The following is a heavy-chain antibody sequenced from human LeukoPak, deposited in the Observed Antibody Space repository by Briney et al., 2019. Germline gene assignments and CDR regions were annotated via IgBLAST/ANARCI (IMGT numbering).Heavy chain of an antibody. CDR2: ISYDGSNK. CDR3: AADGRDGYNDY. D-gene: IGHD5-24*01. J-gene: IGHJ4*02. V-gene: IGHV3-30*01. Sequence: GGSLRLSCAASGFTFSSYAMHWVRQAPGKGLEWVAVISYDGSNKYYADSVKGRFTISRDNSKNTLYLQMISLRAEDTAVYYCAADGRDGYNDYWGQGTLVTVSS. CDR1: GFTFSSYA.